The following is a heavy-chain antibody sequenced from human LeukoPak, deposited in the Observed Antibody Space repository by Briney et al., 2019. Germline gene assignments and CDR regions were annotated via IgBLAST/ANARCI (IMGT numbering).Heavy chain of an antibody. CDR2: IRYDGSNK. D-gene: IGHD3-3*01. V-gene: IGHV3-30*02. Sequence: GGSLRLSCAASGFTFSSYGMHWVRQAPGKGLEWVAFIRYDGSNKYYADSVKGRFTISRDNSKNTLYLQMNSLRAEDTAVYYCAKDPRALRFLEWLSLYYFDYWGQGTLVTVSS. J-gene: IGHJ4*02. CDR1: GFTFSSYG. CDR3: AKDPRALRFLEWLSLYYFDY.